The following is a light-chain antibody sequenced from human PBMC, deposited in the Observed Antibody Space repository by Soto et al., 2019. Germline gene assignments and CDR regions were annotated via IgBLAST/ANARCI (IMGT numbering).Light chain of an antibody. CDR2: STT. CDR1: SSNIGSNT. J-gene: IGLJ2*01. V-gene: IGLV1-44*01. Sequence: QLVLTQPPSASGTPGQTVTISCSGSSSNIGSNTVSWYQQVPGTAPEVLIYSTTQRPSGVPDRFSGSKSGTSASLAISGLQSEDEADYYCAAWDDSLIGVVFGGGTKLTVL. CDR3: AAWDDSLIGVV.